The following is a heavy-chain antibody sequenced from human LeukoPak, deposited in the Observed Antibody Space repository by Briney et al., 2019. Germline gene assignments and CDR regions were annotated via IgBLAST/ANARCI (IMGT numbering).Heavy chain of an antibody. D-gene: IGHD4-23*01. J-gene: IGHJ4*02. CDR1: GGSISSSSYY. V-gene: IGHV4-39*01. CDR3: ARGRGYGGNFFY. CDR2: IYYSGST. Sequence: PSETLSLTCTVSGGSISSSSYYWGWIRQPPGKGLEWIGSIYYSGSTYYNPSLKSRVTISVDTSKNQFSLKLSSVTAADTAVYYCARGRGYGGNFFYWGQGTLVTVSS.